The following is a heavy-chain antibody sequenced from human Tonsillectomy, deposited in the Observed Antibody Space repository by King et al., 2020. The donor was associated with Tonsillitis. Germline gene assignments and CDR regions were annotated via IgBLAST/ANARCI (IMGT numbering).Heavy chain of an antibody. V-gene: IGHV3-9*01. D-gene: IGHD6-13*01. J-gene: IGHJ4*01. CDR3: AKDMKGSSFGYFDH. Sequence: VQLVESGGGLVQPGRSLRLSCAASGFTFDDYAMHWVRQAPGKGLAWVSGINWNSGKIDYADSVKGRFTISRDNAKNSLYLQMNSLGAEDTALYYCAKDMKGSSFGYFDHWGQGTLVTVSS. CDR2: INWNSGKI. CDR1: GFTFDDYA.